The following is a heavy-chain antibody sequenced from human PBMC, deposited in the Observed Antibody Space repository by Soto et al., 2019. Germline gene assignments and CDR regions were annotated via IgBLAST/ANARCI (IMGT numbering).Heavy chain of an antibody. V-gene: IGHV1-69*06. J-gene: IGHJ6*02. D-gene: IGHD6-13*01. Sequence: QVQLVQSGAEAKKPGSSVKVSCKTSGGTFSSYAISWVRQAPGQGLEWMGGIVPLFRTTNYAQKFQGRVNITADTSTYTVYMELGGLRSGDTAVYYCARGGYSSTWSNLLDRSGLDVWGQGTTVTVSS. CDR2: IVPLFRTT. CDR1: GGTFSSYA. CDR3: ARGGYSSTWSNLLDRSGLDV.